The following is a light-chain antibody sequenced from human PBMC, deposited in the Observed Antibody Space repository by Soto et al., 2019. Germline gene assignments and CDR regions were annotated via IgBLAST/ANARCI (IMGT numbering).Light chain of an antibody. CDR2: AAS. J-gene: IGKJ4*01. CDR3: QQLSTYPTT. Sequence: IQVTQSPSSLSASVGDRVTITCRASQGICSYLAWYQQKPGEAPKLLIFAASTLQSGVPSRFSGSGSGTDFTITISSLQAEDFATYYCQQLSTYPTTFGGGTNVDIK. V-gene: IGKV1-9*01. CDR1: QGICSY.